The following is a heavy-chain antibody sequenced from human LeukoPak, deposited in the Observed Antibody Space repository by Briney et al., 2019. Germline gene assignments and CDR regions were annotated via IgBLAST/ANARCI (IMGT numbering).Heavy chain of an antibody. V-gene: IGHV3-13*01. CDR3: ARGSEWGLDH. D-gene: IGHD3-3*01. CDR2: IGTVADT. CDR1: GFTFSSYD. Sequence: GGSLRLSCGASGFTFSSYDMHWVRQATGKGLEWVSSIGTVADTYYAGSVKGRFTISRDNAKNSLYLQMNSLRAGDTAVYYCARGSEWGLDHWGQGTLVTVSS. J-gene: IGHJ4*02.